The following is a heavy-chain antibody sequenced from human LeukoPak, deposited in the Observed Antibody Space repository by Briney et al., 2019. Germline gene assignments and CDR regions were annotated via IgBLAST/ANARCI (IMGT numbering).Heavy chain of an antibody. CDR3: ARIYLAASGNT. V-gene: IGHV4-39*01. Sequence: PSETLSLTCTVSGGSITTGSYYWGWIRQPPGKGLEWIGNIFYTGSTYYNPSLKSRVTISVDTPKSQFSLRLSSVTAADTAVYYCARIYLAASGNTWGQGTLVTVSS. CDR1: GGSITTGSYY. D-gene: IGHD6-13*01. CDR2: IFYTGST. J-gene: IGHJ5*02.